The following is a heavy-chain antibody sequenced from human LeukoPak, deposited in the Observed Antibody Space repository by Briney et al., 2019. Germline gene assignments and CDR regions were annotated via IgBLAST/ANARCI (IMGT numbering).Heavy chain of an antibody. V-gene: IGHV4-31*03. CDR2: IYYSGST. CDR3: ARARGYSYGSLDY. CDR1: GFSISSGGYD. D-gene: IGHD5-18*01. Sequence: SQTLSLTCTVSGFSISSGGYDWGWLRQHPGKGLEWIVYIYYSGSTYYNPSLKSRVTISVDTSKNQFSLKLSSVTAADTAVYYCARARGYSYGSLDYWGQGTLVTVSS. J-gene: IGHJ4*02.